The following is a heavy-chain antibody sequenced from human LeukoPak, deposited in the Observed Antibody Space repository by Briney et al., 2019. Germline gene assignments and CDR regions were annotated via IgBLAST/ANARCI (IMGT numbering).Heavy chain of an antibody. CDR3: TKDRGYCSGGSCYPRSKTYYYYGMDV. CDR1: GFSFDDYA. V-gene: IGHV3-9*01. Sequence: GGSLRLSCAASGFSFDDYAMHWVRQAPGKGLEWVSGISWNSGAIAYADSVKGRFTISRDNAKNSLYLQMNSLRADDTDLYYCTKDRGYCSGGSCYPRSKTYYYYGMDVWGQGTTVTVSS. CDR2: ISWNSGAI. J-gene: IGHJ6*02. D-gene: IGHD2-15*01.